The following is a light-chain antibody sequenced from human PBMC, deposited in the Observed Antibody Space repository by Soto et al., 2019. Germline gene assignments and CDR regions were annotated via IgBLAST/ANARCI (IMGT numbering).Light chain of an antibody. J-gene: IGLJ3*02. CDR2: ENN. V-gene: IGLV1-51*02. Sequence: QSVLAQPPSVSAAPGQKVTISCSGSSSNIGENHVSWYQQLPGAAPRLLIYENNKRPSGISDRFSGSKSGTSATLVITGLQTGDVGDYHCGTWDGSLTAGVFGGGTKLTVL. CDR3: GTWDGSLTAGV. CDR1: SSNIGENH.